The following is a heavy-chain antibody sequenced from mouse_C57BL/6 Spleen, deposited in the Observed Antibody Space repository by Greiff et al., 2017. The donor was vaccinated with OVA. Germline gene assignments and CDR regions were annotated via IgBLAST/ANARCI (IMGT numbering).Heavy chain of an antibody. Sequence: EVQLQESGGGLVQPGGSMKLSCVASGFTFSNYWMNWVRQSPEKGLEWVAQIRLKSDNYATHYAESVKGRFTISRDDSKSSVYLQMNNLRAEDTGIYYCTGFYYYGDAMDYWGQGTSVTVSS. CDR3: TGFYYYGDAMDY. CDR1: GFTFSNYW. CDR2: IRLKSDNYAT. J-gene: IGHJ4*01. D-gene: IGHD1-1*01. V-gene: IGHV6-3*01.